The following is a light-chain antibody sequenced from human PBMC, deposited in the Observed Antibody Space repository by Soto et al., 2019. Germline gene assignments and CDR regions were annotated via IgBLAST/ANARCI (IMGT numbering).Light chain of an antibody. V-gene: IGKV1-39*01. CDR3: QQRSNWPPIT. CDR1: QSIRNY. CDR2: AAS. J-gene: IGKJ5*01. Sequence: DIQMTQSPSSLSASVGDRVTITCRASQSIRNYLNWYQQKPGKAPKLLIYAASSLQSGVPSRFSGSGSGTDFTLTISSLEPEDFAVYYCQQRSNWPPITFGQGTRLEIK.